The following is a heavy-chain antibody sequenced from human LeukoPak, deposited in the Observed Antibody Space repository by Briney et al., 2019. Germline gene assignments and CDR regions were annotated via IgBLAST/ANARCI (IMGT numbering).Heavy chain of an antibody. J-gene: IGHJ4*02. CDR3: AGGGYSGYNPFDY. CDR1: GYTFTNYY. V-gene: IGHV1-46*01. Sequence: ASVKVPCKASGYTFTNYYMHWVRQAPGQGLEWMGIINPSGGSTSYAQKFQGRVTMTRDMSTSTVYMELSSLRSEDTAVYYCAGGGYSGYNPFDYWGQGTLVTVSS. D-gene: IGHD5-12*01. CDR2: INPSGGST.